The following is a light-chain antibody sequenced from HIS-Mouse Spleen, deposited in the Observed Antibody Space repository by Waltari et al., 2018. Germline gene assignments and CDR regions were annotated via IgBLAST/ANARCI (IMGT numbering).Light chain of an antibody. CDR3: CSYAGSYTLV. CDR2: DVS. Sequence: QSALTQPRSVSGSPGASVTISCTGTSSAVGGYDDVFWYQQHPGKAPKLMIYDVSKRPSGVPDRFSGSKSGNTASLTISGLQAEDEADYYCCSYAGSYTLVFGGGTKLTVL. J-gene: IGLJ2*01. V-gene: IGLV2-11*01. CDR1: SSAVGGYDD.